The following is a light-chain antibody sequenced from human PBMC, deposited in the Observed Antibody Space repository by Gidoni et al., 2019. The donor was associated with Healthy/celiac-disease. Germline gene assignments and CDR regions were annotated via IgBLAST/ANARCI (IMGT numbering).Light chain of an antibody. CDR2: DAS. CDR1: QSVSSY. J-gene: IGKJ3*01. CDR3: QQRSNWPLFT. V-gene: IGKV3-11*01. Sequence: DIVLPQSPATLSLAPGESATLSCRASQSVSSYLAWYQQKPGQAPRLLIYDASNRATGIPARFSGSGSGTDFTLTISSLEPEDFAVYYCQQRSNWPLFTFXPXTKVDIK.